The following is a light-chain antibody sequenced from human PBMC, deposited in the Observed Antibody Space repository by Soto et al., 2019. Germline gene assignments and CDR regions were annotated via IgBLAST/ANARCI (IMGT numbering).Light chain of an antibody. V-gene: IGKV3-20*01. CDR3: QQYGSSRALT. CDR1: QSVSSSS. J-gene: IGKJ4*01. Sequence: EIELTQSPGTLSSSPGDKVTISCRASQSVSSSSLACYQQKPGQAPRHLIYDAASRATSIPHRCSGSGSGTDVTLTISRLEPEDFAVYYCQQYGSSRALTFGGGTKVDIK. CDR2: DAA.